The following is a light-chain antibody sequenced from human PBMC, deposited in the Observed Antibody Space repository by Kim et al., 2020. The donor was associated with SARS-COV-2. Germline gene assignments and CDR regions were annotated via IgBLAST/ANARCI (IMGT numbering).Light chain of an antibody. CDR3: SSYTGSGTHVV. CDR1: SSDVGGYDY. CDR2: DVT. V-gene: IGLV2-14*03. J-gene: IGLJ2*01. Sequence: QSALTQPASVSGSPGQSITISCTGTSSDVGGYDYVSWYQQHPGKAPKLMIYDVTNRTSGISDRFSGSKSGNTASLTISGLQAEDEADYHCSSYTGSGTHVVLGGGTQLTVL.